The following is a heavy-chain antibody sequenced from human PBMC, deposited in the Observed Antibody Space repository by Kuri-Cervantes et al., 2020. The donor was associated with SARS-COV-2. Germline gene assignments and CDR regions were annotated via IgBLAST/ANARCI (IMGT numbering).Heavy chain of an antibody. CDR2: IRYDGSNK. J-gene: IGHJ4*02. Sequence: GGSLRLSCAASGFTFSSYGMHWVRQAPGKGLEWVAFIRYDGSNKYYADSVKGRFTISRDNSKNTLYLQMNSLRAEDTAVYYCARSYSGSYLTPFDYWGQGTLVTVSS. V-gene: IGHV3-30*02. CDR3: ARSYSGSYLTPFDY. D-gene: IGHD1-26*01. CDR1: GFTFSSYG.